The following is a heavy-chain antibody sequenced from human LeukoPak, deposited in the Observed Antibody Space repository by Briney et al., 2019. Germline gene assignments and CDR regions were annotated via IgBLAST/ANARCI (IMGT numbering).Heavy chain of an antibody. V-gene: IGHV4-4*02. CDR1: GGSISSTNW. CDR3: AKGGRSSSWSQFDY. D-gene: IGHD6-13*01. CDR2: IYHSGST. J-gene: IGHJ4*02. Sequence: SETLSLTCAVSGGSISSTNWWSWVRQPPGKGLEWIGEIYHSGSTNYNPSLKSRVTISVDKSKNEFFLKLTSVTAEDTAVYYCAKGGRSSSWSQFDYGGQGTRVTVSS.